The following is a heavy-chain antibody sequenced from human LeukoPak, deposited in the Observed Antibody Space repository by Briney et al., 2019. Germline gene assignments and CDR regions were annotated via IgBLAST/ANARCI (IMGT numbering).Heavy chain of an antibody. D-gene: IGHD4-11*01. CDR3: AKGNSYYYFDY. V-gene: IGHV3-23*01. J-gene: IGHJ4*02. CDR2: LTSSGDDT. Sequence: GGSLRLSCAASGSTFSNYAMTWVRQAPGKGLEWVSSLTSSGDDTYYSDSVKGRFTISRDNSRNTLYLHMNSLRAEDTAVYYCAKGNSYYYFDYWGQGILVTVSS. CDR1: GSTFSNYA.